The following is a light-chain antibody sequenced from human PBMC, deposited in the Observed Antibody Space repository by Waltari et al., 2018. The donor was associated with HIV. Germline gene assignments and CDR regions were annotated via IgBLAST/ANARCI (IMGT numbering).Light chain of an antibody. Sequence: QSVLTQPPSVSAAPGQKVTISCSGSSSNIGNNYVTWYQQLPGTAPKLLIYDSNERPSGIPDRSSGSKSGTSGTLASTGLQTGDEADYYCGTWDSSLSAWVFGGGTKLTVL. V-gene: IGLV1-51*01. CDR3: GTWDSSLSAWV. J-gene: IGLJ3*02. CDR1: SSNIGNNY. CDR2: DSN.